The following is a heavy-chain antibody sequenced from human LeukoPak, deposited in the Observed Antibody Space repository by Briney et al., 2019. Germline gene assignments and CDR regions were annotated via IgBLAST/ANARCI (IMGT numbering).Heavy chain of an antibody. V-gene: IGHV3-30*02. CDR2: IRYDGSNK. Sequence: GGSLRLSCAASGFTFSSYGMHWVRQAPGKGLEWVAFIRYDGSNKYYADSVTGRFTISRDNSKNTLYLQMNSLRAEDTAVYYSAKGAVTTYYFDYWGQGTLVTVSS. J-gene: IGHJ4*02. D-gene: IGHD4-11*01. CDR1: GFTFSSYG. CDR3: AKGAVTTYYFDY.